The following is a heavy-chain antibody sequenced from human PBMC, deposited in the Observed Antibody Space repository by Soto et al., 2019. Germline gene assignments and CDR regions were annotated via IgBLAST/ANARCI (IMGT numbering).Heavy chain of an antibody. Sequence: GGSLRLSCAASGFTFSSYAMIWVRQAPGKGLEWVSSISTSTYIYYADSVKGRFTISRDNAMNSLYLQMNSLRAEDTAVYYCARGPSGTYSSYFFNYWGQGTLVTVSS. CDR1: GFTFSSYA. CDR2: ISTSTYI. J-gene: IGHJ4*02. D-gene: IGHD1-26*01. CDR3: ARGPSGTYSSYFFNY. V-gene: IGHV3-21*04.